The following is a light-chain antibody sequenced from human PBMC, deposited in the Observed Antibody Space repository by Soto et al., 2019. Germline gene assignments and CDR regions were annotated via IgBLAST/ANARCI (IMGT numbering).Light chain of an antibody. Sequence: THSPDSLFVCPGERATRSYRASQSVSRNLAWYQQKRGQAPRLLIYGASNRATGIPDRFSGSGSGTDFTLTISRLEPEDFAVYYCQQYGSSGTFGQGTKVDIK. CDR1: QSVSRN. J-gene: IGKJ1*01. CDR2: GAS. CDR3: QQYGSSGT. V-gene: IGKV3-20*01.